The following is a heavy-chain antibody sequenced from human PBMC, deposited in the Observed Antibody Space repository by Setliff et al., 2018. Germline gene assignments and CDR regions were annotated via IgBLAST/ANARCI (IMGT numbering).Heavy chain of an antibody. D-gene: IGHD4-17*01. V-gene: IGHV3-15*01. J-gene: IGHJ4*02. CDR1: GFTINNAW. CDR2: IKSESDGGAP. Sequence: PGGSLRLSCAASGFTINNAWLSWVRQAPGKGLEWVGRIKSESDGGAPDYGAPVKGRFTISRDDSKNTLYLQMDSLNPEDTAVYFCVNARMVTTWGRAYWGQGTLVAVSS. CDR3: VNARMVTTWGRAY.